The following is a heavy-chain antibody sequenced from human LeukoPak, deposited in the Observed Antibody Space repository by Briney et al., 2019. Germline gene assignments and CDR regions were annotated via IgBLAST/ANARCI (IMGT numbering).Heavy chain of an antibody. Sequence: GGSLRLSCAASGFTFSSYGMSWVRQAPGKGLEWVSAISGSGGSTYYADSVKGRFTISRDNSKNTLYLQMNSLRAEDTAVYYCAKDTVVMVAATVGWFDPWGQGTLVTVSS. J-gene: IGHJ5*02. D-gene: IGHD2-15*01. CDR3: AKDTVVMVAATVGWFDP. CDR1: GFTFSSYG. CDR2: ISGSGGST. V-gene: IGHV3-23*01.